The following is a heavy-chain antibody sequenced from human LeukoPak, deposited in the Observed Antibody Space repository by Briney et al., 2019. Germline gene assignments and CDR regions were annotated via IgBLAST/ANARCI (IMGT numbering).Heavy chain of an antibody. CDR2: IYHSGST. D-gene: IGHD5-12*01. J-gene: IGHJ4*02. V-gene: IGHV4-38-2*02. CDR3: AGGGGWLRAY. Sequence: SETLSLTCTVYGYSISSGYYWGWIRQPPGKGLEWIGSIYHSGSTYYNPSLKSRVTISVDTSKNQFSLKLSSVTAADTAVYYCAGGGGWLRAYWGQGTLVTVSS. CDR1: GYSISSGYY.